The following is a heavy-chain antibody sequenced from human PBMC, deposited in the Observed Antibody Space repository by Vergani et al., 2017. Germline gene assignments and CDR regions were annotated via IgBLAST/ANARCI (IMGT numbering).Heavy chain of an antibody. CDR2: IYTSGST. D-gene: IGHD2-2*01. J-gene: IGHJ6*02. CDR3: ARDRVVVVPAAIRYYYYYGMDV. V-gene: IGHV4-39*07. CDR1: GASIRSSNNY. Sequence: QLQLQESGPGLVKPSATLSLTCSVSGASIRSSNNYWGWIRQPPGKGLEWIGRIYTSGSTNYNPSLKSRVTISVDTSKNQFSLKLSSVTAADTAVYYCARDRVVVVPAAIRYYYYYGMDVWGQGTTVTVSS.